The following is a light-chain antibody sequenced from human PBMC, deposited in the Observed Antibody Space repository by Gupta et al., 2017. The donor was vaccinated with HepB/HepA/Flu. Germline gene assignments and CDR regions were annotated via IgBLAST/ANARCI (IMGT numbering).Light chain of an antibody. CDR2: ERS. CDR3: HQCWKYPRT. V-gene: IGKV3-11*01. Sequence: IALTHSPATLSFSPGERATLSCRASQSINIKLAWYQQKPGQAPSLVMYERSNRATGIPARFSGSGSGTEFALTISSLEPEDFAVYYCHQCWKYPRTFGEGTKLEIK. J-gene: IGKJ4*02. CDR1: QSINIK.